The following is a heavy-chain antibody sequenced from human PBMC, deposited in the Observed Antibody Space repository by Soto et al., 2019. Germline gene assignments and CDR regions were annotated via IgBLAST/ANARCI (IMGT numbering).Heavy chain of an antibody. V-gene: IGHV1-69*01. J-gene: IGHJ5*02. CDR2: IIPIFGTA. Sequence: SVKVSCKXSGYTFTSYDVSWVRQAPGQGLEWMGGIIPIFGTANYAQKFQARVTITADESTSTAYMELSSLRSEDTAVYYCARDRGPSSGYYPYWFDPWGQGTLVTVSS. D-gene: IGHD3-22*01. CDR1: GYTFTSYD. CDR3: ARDRGPSSGYYPYWFDP.